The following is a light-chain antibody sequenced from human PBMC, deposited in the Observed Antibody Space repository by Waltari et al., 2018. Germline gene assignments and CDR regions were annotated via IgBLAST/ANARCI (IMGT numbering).Light chain of an antibody. Sequence: DIQMTQSPSSLSASVGDRVTITCRAIQTINKYLNWYQKKPGRAPKVLISVISYLHTGVPSRFSGSGSGTDFTLTISSLQPEDFATYYCHQANSFPWTFGQGTKVEIK. J-gene: IGKJ1*01. V-gene: IGKV1-39*01. CDR1: QTINKY. CDR3: HQANSFPWT. CDR2: VIS.